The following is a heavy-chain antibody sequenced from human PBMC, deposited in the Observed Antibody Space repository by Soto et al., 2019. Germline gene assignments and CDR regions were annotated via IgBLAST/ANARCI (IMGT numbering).Heavy chain of an antibody. J-gene: IGHJ3*02. V-gene: IGHV1-2*02. CDR1: LYSFTCDY. CDR2: INPNSVGT. D-gene: IGHD5-12*01. Sequence: ASVXVCFRSWLYSFTCDYRRFLLEAPGQGLEWMGWINPNSVGTNYAQKFQGRVTMTRDTSISTAYMELSRLRSEETAVYYCERGGDIVAKMDDAFDIWGQGTMV. CDR3: ERGGDIVAKMDDAFDI.